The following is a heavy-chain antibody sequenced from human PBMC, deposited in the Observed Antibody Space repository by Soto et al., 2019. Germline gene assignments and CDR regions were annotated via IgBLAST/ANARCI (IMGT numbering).Heavy chain of an antibody. CDR3: AKVMVSTTLYYYYGMDV. CDR1: GFSFRNHW. CDR2: IKQDGTEK. J-gene: IGHJ6*02. V-gene: IGHV3-7*01. Sequence: PGGSLRLSCEASGFSFRNHWMTWVRQAPGRGLEWVANIKQDGTEKYYVDSVKGRFTISRDNSKNTLYLQMNRLRAEDTAVYYCAKVMVSTTLYYYYGMDVWGQGTTVTVSS. D-gene: IGHD1-1*01.